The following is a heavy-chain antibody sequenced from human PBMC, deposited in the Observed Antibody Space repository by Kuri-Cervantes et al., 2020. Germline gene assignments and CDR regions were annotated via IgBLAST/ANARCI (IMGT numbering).Heavy chain of an antibody. CDR2: ISYDGSNK. Sequence: GESLKISCAASGFTFSSYAMHWVRQAPGKGLEWVAVISYDGSNKYYADSVKGRFTISRDNSKNTLYLQMNGLRAEDTAVYYCAKDESSSWCMDVWGQGTTVTVSS. CDR3: AKDESSSWCMDV. J-gene: IGHJ6*02. V-gene: IGHV3-30*04. D-gene: IGHD6-13*01. CDR1: GFTFSSYA.